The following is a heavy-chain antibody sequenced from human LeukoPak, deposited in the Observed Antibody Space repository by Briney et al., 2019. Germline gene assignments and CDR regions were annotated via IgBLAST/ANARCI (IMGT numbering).Heavy chain of an antibody. V-gene: IGHV4-30-4*08. D-gene: IGHD5-18*01. CDR3: ARAEVDTAMAKE. Sequence: PSQTLSLTCTVSGGSISSGDYYWSWIRQPPGKGLEWIGYIYYSGSTYYNPSLKSRVTISVDTSKNQFSLKLSSVTAADTAVYYCARAEVDTAMAKEWGQGTLVTVSS. CDR2: IYYSGST. J-gene: IGHJ4*02. CDR1: GGSISSGDYY.